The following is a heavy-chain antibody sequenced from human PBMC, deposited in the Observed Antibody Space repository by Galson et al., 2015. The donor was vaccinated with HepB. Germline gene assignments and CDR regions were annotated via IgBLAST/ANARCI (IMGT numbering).Heavy chain of an antibody. D-gene: IGHD5-24*01. CDR1: GFILRMYA. CDR3: ARDHPSDGWLVFEY. CDR2: IINDDGRT. Sequence: SLRLSCAASGFILRMYAMNWVRQAPGKGLEWVAAIINDDGRTYYASSVQGRFTISRDNSKNTLYLEMGSLRVDDTALYYCARDHPSDGWLVFEYWGQGALVTVSS. J-gene: IGHJ4*02. V-gene: IGHV3-23*01.